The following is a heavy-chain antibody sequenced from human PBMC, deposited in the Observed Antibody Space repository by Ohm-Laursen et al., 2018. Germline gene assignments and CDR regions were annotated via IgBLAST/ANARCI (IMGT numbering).Heavy chain of an antibody. CDR3: ARRSGRARPVVDFDY. CDR1: GFTFSTYA. V-gene: IGHV3-30*03. D-gene: IGHD2-15*01. CDR2: ISYDGNYE. Sequence: SLRLSCSASGFTFSTYAMHWVRQAPGKGLEWVAAISYDGNYEYYIDSVRGRFSISRDTWKNALYLQMNSLGPEDTAVYYCARRSGRARPVVDFDYWGQGTLVTVSS. J-gene: IGHJ4*02.